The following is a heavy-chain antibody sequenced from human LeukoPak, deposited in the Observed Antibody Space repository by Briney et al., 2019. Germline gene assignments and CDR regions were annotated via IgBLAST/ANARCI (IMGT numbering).Heavy chain of an antibody. Sequence: GGSLRLSCAASGFTFSSYAMSWVRQAPGRGLEWVSAISGSGGSTYYADSVKGRFTISRDNSKNTLYLQMNSLRAEDTAVYYCAKPIVVVPAALGWFDPWGQGTLVTVSS. V-gene: IGHV3-23*01. CDR2: ISGSGGST. D-gene: IGHD2-2*01. CDR1: GFTFSSYA. CDR3: AKPIVVVPAALGWFDP. J-gene: IGHJ5*02.